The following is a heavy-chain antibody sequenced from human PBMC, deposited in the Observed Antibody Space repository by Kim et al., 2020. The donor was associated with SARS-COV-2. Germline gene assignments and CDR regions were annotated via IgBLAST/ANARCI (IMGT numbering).Heavy chain of an antibody. J-gene: IGHJ6*02. V-gene: IGHV4-59*01. D-gene: IGHD4-4*01. Sequence: HTSRVTISVDTSKNQFSLKLSSVTAADTAVYYCARDEVSVTTGKYGMDVWGQGTTVTVSS. CDR3: ARDEVSVTTGKYGMDV.